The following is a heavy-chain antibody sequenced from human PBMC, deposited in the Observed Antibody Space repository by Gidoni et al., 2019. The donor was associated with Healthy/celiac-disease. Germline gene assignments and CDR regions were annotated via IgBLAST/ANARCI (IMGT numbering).Heavy chain of an antibody. CDR1: VFTFDDYG. V-gene: IGHV3-20*01. D-gene: IGHD2-15*01. Sequence: VQLVDSGGGVVRPGGPLRLSCAASVFTFDDYGMSWVRHAPGKGLEWVSGINGNGSRTGYADTVKGRFTISRDNAKNSLYLQMNSLRAEDTALYHCERVQSGWFTMGMDVWGQGTTVTVSS. J-gene: IGHJ6*02. CDR2: INGNGSRT. CDR3: ERVQSGWFTMGMDV.